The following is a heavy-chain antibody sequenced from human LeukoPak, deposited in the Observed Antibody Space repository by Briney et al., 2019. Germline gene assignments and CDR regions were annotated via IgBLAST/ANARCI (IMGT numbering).Heavy chain of an antibody. CDR2: IRYDGSNK. D-gene: IGHD6-13*01. CDR3: VKDMIAAEEYYYYGMDV. CDR1: GFRFGGFW. V-gene: IGHV3-30*02. Sequence: GGSLRLSCEASGFRFGGFWMNWVRQAPGKGLEWVAFIRYDGSNKYYADSVRGRFTISRDNSKNTLYLQMNSLRAEDTAVYYCVKDMIAAEEYYYYGMDVWGQGTTVTVSS. J-gene: IGHJ6*02.